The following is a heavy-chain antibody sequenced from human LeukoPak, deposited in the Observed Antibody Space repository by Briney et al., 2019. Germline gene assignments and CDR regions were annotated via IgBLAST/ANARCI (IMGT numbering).Heavy chain of an antibody. Sequence: SETLSLTCAVYGGSFSGYYWSWIRQPPGKGLEWIGEINHSGSTNYNPSLKSRVTISVDTSKNQFSLKLSSVTAADTAVYYCARGRLYGGWYRWDYFDYWGQGTLVTVSS. CDR2: INHSGST. J-gene: IGHJ4*02. CDR3: ARGRLYGGWYRWDYFDY. V-gene: IGHV4-34*01. CDR1: GGSFSGYY. D-gene: IGHD6-19*01.